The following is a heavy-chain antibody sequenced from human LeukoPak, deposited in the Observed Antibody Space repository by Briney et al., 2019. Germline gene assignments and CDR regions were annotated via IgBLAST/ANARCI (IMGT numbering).Heavy chain of an antibody. Sequence: SETLSLTCTVSGGSIRSSYYYWGWIRQPPGKGLEWIGSIYDSGSTYYNPSLKSRVTVSVDTSKNQFSLKLSSVTAADTAVYYCARHQQQLVLAFDYWGQGTLVTVSS. D-gene: IGHD6-13*01. CDR2: IYDSGST. V-gene: IGHV4-39*01. J-gene: IGHJ4*02. CDR3: ARHQQQLVLAFDY. CDR1: GGSIRSSYYY.